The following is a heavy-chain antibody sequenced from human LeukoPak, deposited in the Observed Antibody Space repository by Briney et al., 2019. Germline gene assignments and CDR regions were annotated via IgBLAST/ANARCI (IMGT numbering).Heavy chain of an antibody. D-gene: IGHD2-15*01. CDR3: AREGGGYCSGGSCPYGMDV. V-gene: IGHV4-38-2*01. Sequence: SETLSLTCAVSGYSISSGYYWGWIRQPPGKGLEWIGSIYHSGSTYYNPSLKSRVTISVDTSKNQFSLKLSSVTAADTAVYYCAREGGGYCSGGSCPYGMDVWGKGTTVTVSS. J-gene: IGHJ6*04. CDR1: GYSISSGYY. CDR2: IYHSGST.